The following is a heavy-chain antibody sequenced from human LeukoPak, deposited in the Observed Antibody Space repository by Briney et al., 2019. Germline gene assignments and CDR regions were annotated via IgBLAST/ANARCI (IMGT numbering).Heavy chain of an antibody. D-gene: IGHD3-16*01. CDR3: ARGRRILGGPENAGDFFDF. CDR1: GYTLTDYY. CDR2: INPNSGAT. J-gene: IGHJ4*01. Sequence: ASVKVSCKASGYTLTDYYLHWVRQAPGQGLKWMGWINPNSGATHYAQSFQARVTMTRDTSITSSYMELTGLESDDTAVYYCARGRRILGGPENAGDFFDFWGQGSLVTVSS. V-gene: IGHV1-2*02.